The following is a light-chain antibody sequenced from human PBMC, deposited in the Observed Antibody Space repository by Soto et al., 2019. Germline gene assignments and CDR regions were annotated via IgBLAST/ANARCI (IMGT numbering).Light chain of an antibody. CDR3: QQYNNYPST. Sequence: DIQMTQSPSTLSASVGDRVTITCRASQSISSWLAWYQQKPGKAPKLLIYKASSLESGVPSRFSGSRPGTESTLTISSPQPNDCPKYYYQQYNNYPSTFGQGTKVEIK. V-gene: IGKV1-5*03. CDR2: KAS. J-gene: IGKJ1*01. CDR1: QSISSW.